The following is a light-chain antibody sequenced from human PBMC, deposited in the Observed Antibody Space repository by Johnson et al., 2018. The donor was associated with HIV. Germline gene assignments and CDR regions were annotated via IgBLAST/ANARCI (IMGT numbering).Light chain of an antibody. CDR2: ENN. V-gene: IGLV1-51*02. Sequence: QSVLTQPPSVSAAPGQKVTISCSGSSSNIGNNYVSWYQQFPGTAPKLLIYENNKRPSGIPDRFSGSKSGTSATLGITGLQTGDEADYYCGAWDGSLSVYVFGTGTKVTVL. CDR3: GAWDGSLSVYV. J-gene: IGLJ1*01. CDR1: SSNIGNNY.